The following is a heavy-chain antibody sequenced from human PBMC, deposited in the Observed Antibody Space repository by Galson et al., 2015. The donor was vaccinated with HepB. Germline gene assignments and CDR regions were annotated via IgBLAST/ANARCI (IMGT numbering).Heavy chain of an antibody. Sequence: SLRLSCAASGFTFSSNWMHWVRQTPGKGLVWVSRINPGGGSYYADSVKGRFTVSRDNSKNTMYLQMNSLRAEDTAVYYCAKGGYGPGSYFEYWGQGTLVTVSS. J-gene: IGHJ4*02. CDR2: INPGGGS. V-gene: IGHV3-53*01. CDR1: GFTFSSNW. D-gene: IGHD3-10*01. CDR3: AKGGYGPGSYFEY.